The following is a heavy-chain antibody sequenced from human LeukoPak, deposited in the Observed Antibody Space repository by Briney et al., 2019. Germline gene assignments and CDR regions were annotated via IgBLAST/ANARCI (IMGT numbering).Heavy chain of an antibody. CDR2: IDHTGRS. CDR1: GGSFSGHY. D-gene: IGHD3-10*01. CDR3: ARGENSGSYFSYFDS. V-gene: IGHV4-34*01. J-gene: IGHJ5*01. Sequence: PSETLSLTCAVYGGSFSGHYWTWIRQPPGKGLEWIGKIDHTGRSTYNPSLTSRVTISKDSSKNQFSLSLGSVIAADTAVYFCARGENSGSYFSYFDSWAQGTPVTVSS.